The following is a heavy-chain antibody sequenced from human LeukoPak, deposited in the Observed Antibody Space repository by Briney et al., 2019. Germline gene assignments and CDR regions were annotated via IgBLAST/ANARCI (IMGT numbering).Heavy chain of an antibody. CDR1: GFTFSSYG. CDR3: ARGSGSSQYYFDY. D-gene: IGHD3-10*01. Sequence: PGGSLRLSCAASGFTFSSYGMHWVRQAPGKGLELVAVIWYDGSNKYYADSVKGRFTISRDNSKNTLYLQMNSLRAEDTAVYYCARGSGSSQYYFDYWGQGTLVTVSS. J-gene: IGHJ4*02. CDR2: IWYDGSNK. V-gene: IGHV3-33*01.